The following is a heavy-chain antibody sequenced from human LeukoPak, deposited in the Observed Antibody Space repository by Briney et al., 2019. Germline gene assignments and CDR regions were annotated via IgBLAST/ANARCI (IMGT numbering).Heavy chain of an antibody. CDR1: GGSFSGYY. CDR3: ARGADPYKSAY. Sequence: SETLSLTCAVYGGSFSGYYWSWIRQSPGKGLEWIGAIHPSGSIHYNLSLESRINISPDTSKNQFSLKLSSVTTADTALYYCARGADPYKSAYWGPGTLVTVSS. V-gene: IGHV4-34*01. CDR2: IHPSGSI. J-gene: IGHJ4*02. D-gene: IGHD3-16*02.